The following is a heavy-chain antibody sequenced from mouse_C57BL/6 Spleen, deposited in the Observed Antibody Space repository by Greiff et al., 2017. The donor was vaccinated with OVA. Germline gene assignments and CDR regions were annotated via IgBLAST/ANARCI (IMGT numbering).Heavy chain of an antibody. CDR2: INPGSGGT. J-gene: IGHJ4*01. CDR1: GYAFTNYL. Sequence: QVQLQQSGAELVRPGTSVKVSCKASGYAFTNYLIEWVKQRPGQGLEWIGVINPGSGGTNYNEKFKGKATLTADKSSSTAYMQLSSLTSEDSAVYFCARELGYYAMDYWGQGTSVTVSS. D-gene: IGHD4-1*01. CDR3: ARELGYYAMDY. V-gene: IGHV1-54*01.